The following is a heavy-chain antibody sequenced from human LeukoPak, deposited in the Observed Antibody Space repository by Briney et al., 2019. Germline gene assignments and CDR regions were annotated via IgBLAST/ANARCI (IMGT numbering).Heavy chain of an antibody. D-gene: IGHD6-13*01. J-gene: IGHJ4*02. CDR1: GFSFEDYA. CDR3: AKDKYSSSWYGLFDC. CDR2: ISWNSDSI. V-gene: IGHV3-9*01. Sequence: GRSLRLSCAASGFSFEDYAMHWVRQAPGKGPEWVSGISWNSDSIGYADSVKGRFTISRDNAKNSLFLQMDSLRVEDTALYYCAKDKYSSSWYGLFDCWGQGTLVTVSS.